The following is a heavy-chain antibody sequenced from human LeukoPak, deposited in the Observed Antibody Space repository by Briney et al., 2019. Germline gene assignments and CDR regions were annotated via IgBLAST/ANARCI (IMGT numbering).Heavy chain of an antibody. CDR1: GDSVSSNSAA. V-gene: IGHV6-1*01. CDR3: ARVGALLRSTLYALDV. Sequence: SQTLSLTCAISGDSVSSNSAAWNWIRQFPSRGLEWLGRTYYRSKCNNDYAVSVKSRITINAATSKNQSSLHLKSVTPEDTAVYYCARVGALLRSTLYALDVWGQGPTVTVSS. CDR2: TYYRSKCNN. D-gene: IGHD3-22*01. J-gene: IGHJ6*02.